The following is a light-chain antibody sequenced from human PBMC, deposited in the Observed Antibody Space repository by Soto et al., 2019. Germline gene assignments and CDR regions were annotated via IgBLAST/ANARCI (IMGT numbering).Light chain of an antibody. CDR3: QQYAASPLS. Sequence: ENVLTQSPGTLSLSPGERATLSCRASQSVGRNYVAWFQQKPGQAPRLLMHTASVRATGIPDRFSGSGSGTDFTLTIRRLQPEEFAVFYCQQYAASPLSFGGGTKVEI. CDR2: TAS. J-gene: IGKJ4*01. V-gene: IGKV3-20*01. CDR1: QSVGRNY.